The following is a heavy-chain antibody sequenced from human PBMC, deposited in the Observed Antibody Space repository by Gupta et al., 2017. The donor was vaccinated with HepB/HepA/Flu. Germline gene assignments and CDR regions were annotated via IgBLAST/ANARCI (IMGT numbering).Heavy chain of an antibody. D-gene: IGHD6-6*01. CDR2: IKQDGSEK. Sequence: EVQLVESGGGLAQPGGSLRLSCAASGFTFCSYGMSWVRQAPGKGLEWVANIKQDGSEKYYVDSVKGRFTISRDNAKNSLYLQMNSLRAEDTAVYYCASLIISIAAREYYFDYWGQGTLVTVSS. J-gene: IGHJ4*02. CDR1: GFTFCSYG. CDR3: ASLIISIAAREYYFDY. V-gene: IGHV3-7*01.